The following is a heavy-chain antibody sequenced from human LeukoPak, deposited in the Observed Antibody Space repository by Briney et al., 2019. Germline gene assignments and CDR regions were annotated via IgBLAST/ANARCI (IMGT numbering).Heavy chain of an antibody. CDR2: IYYYGRT. CDR3: ARAPISGPMRDAFDI. CDR1: GGSISSYY. J-gene: IGHJ3*02. V-gene: IGHV4-59*01. Sequence: SETLSLTCTLSGGSISSYYWSWIRQTPGKGPEWVGNIYYYGRTDSSPSLKSRVTTSVDTSKNQFSLRLRSVTAADTAVYYCARAPISGPMRDAFDIWGQGTMVTVSS. D-gene: IGHD1-26*01.